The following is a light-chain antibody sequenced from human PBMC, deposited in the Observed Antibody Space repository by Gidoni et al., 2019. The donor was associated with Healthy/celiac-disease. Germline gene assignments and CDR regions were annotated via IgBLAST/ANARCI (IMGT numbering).Light chain of an antibody. V-gene: IGLV1-40*01. Sequence: QSVLTPPPSVSGPPGQRVTISCTGSSSNIGAGYDVRWYQQLPGTAPKLLIYGNSNRPSGVPDRFSGSKSGTSASLAITGLQAEDEADYYCQSYDSSLSAPYVFGTGTKVTVL. CDR3: QSYDSSLSAPYV. CDR2: GNS. J-gene: IGLJ1*01. CDR1: SSNIGAGYD.